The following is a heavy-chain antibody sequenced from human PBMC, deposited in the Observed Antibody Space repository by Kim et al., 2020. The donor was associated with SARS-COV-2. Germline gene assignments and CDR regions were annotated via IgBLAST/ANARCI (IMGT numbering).Heavy chain of an antibody. D-gene: IGHD4-17*01. CDR1: GYSFTSYW. V-gene: IGHV5-10-1*01. CDR2: IDPSDSYT. J-gene: IGHJ1*01. Sequence: GESLKISCKGSGYSFTSYWISWVRQMPGKGLEWMGRIDPSDSYTNYSPSFQGHVTISADKSISTAYLQWSSLKASDTAMYYCARHVPAGYGDYSRDSAEYFQHWGQGTLVTVSS. CDR3: ARHVPAGYGDYSRDSAEYFQH.